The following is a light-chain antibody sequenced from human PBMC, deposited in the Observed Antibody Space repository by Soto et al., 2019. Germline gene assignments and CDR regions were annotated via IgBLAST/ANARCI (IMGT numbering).Light chain of an antibody. V-gene: IGKV3-20*01. CDR1: QSLYSD. CDR3: QQYGSSPL. J-gene: IGKJ5*01. CDR2: GAS. Sequence: EIVMTQFPVTLSVSPGERATLSCRASQSLYSDLAWYQQKPGQAPRLLIYGASSRATGIPDRFSGSGSGTDFTLTISRLEPEDFAVYYCQQYGSSPLFGQGTRLEIK.